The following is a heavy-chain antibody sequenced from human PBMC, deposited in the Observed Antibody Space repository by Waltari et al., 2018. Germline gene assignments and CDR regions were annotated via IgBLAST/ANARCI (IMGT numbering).Heavy chain of an antibody. CDR2: ISGSGGST. V-gene: IGHV3-23*04. CDR1: GFSFSSYA. D-gene: IGHD7-27*01. CDR3: AKDSPLGPPSFDY. J-gene: IGHJ4*02. Sequence: EVQLVESGGGLVQPGGSLRLSCAASGFSFSSYAMSWVRRAPGKGLEWVSAISGSGGSTYYADSVKGRFTISSNNFKNTLYLQMNSLRAEETAVYYCAKDSPLGPPSFDYWGQGTLVTVSS.